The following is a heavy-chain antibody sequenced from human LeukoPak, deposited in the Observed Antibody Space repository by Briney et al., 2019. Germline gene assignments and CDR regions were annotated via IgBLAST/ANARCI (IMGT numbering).Heavy chain of an antibody. J-gene: IGHJ1*01. CDR3: AKAPPYYSDSSGYFQH. Sequence: PGRSLRLSCAATGFTFDDSAMHWVRQVPGKGLEWVSGISWNSGIIDYADSVKGRLTISRDNAKNSLYLQMNNLRPDDTAFYYCAKAPPYYSDSSGYFQHWGQGTLVTVSS. V-gene: IGHV3-9*01. CDR1: GFTFDDSA. CDR2: ISWNSGII. D-gene: IGHD3-22*01.